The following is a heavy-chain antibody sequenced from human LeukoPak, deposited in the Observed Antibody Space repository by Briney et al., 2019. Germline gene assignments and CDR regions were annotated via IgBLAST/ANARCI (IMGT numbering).Heavy chain of an antibody. CDR1: GGSFSSADYH. CDR3: ARHKEWYDWLDP. Sequence: SETLSLKCTVSGGSFSSADYHWGWIRQTPGKGLEWIGITYYSGQTLYNPSLKSRVIISIDTSTNHFSLKLTSVTAADTAVYYCARHKEWYDWLDPWGQGTLVVVSS. CDR2: TYYSGQT. V-gene: IGHV4-39*01. D-gene: IGHD2-8*01. J-gene: IGHJ5*02.